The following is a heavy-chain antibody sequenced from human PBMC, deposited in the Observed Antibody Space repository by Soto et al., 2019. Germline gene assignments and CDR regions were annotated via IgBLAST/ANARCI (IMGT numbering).Heavy chain of an antibody. D-gene: IGHD2-2*01. J-gene: IGHJ5*01. V-gene: IGHV3-21*06. Sequence: EVQLVESGGGLVKPGGSLRLSCAASGFTFSRYGMNWLRQAPGKGLEWVASISSSTSYVYYADSVKGRFSISRDNAKNILYLEMSDLRIEDTAVYYCARDPSEGRVGNWFASWGKGKLVTVSS. CDR2: ISSSTSYV. CDR3: ARDPSEGRVGNWFAS. CDR1: GFTFSRYG.